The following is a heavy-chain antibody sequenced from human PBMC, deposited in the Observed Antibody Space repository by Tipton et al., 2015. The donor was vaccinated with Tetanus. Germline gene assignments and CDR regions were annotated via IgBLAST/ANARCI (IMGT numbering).Heavy chain of an antibody. V-gene: IGHV3-74*01. CDR2: ISGDGNST. J-gene: IGHJ5*02. CDR1: GFTFSDYW. CDR3: ARAQVVAGTGGCDP. Sequence: SLRLSCAASGFTFSDYWMHWVRQAPGKGLMWVSRISGDGNSTSYAASVKGRFTISRDNAKNTVYLQMNSLRAEDTAVYYCARAQVVAGTGGCDPWGKGTPVTVSS. D-gene: IGHD6-19*01.